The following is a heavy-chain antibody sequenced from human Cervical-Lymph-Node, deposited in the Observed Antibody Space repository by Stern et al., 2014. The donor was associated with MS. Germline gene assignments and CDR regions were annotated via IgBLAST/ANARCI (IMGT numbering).Heavy chain of an antibody. V-gene: IGHV1-69*12. D-gene: IGHD6-13*01. CDR2: SFPVFGTP. J-gene: IGHJ5*02. CDR3: ALSSETSDRWYSLGYDL. CDR1: GGTFSKFP. Sequence: QVPLVQSVAKVTKPGSSVKVSCKASGGTFSKFPSSWVRQAPGQGLECMGGSFPVFGTPTYAQEFRCRVTITADVSTSTVYMELSSLRSDDTAVYYCALSSETSDRWYSLGYDLWGQGTLVTVSS.